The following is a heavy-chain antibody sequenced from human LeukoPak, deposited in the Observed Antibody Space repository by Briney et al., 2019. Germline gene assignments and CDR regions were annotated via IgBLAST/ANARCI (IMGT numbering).Heavy chain of an antibody. J-gene: IGHJ5*02. CDR2: IYYSGST. CDR1: GGSISSYY. D-gene: IGHD3-10*01. Sequence: PAETLSLPCTVSGGSISSYYWSWIRQPPGKGLEWIGYIYYSGSTNYNPSLKSRVTISVDTSKNQFSLKLSSVTAADTAVYYCARDHTYYYGSGSLNWFAPWGQVTLVTVSS. CDR3: ARDHTYYYGSGSLNWFAP. V-gene: IGHV4-59*01.